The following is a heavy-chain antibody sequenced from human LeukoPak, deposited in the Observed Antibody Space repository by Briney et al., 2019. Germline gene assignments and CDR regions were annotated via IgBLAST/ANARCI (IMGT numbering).Heavy chain of an antibody. CDR3: AKSVADYYDSSGYNYYMDV. D-gene: IGHD3-22*01. CDR1: GFTFDDYA. CDR2: ISWNSGSI. Sequence: GRSLRLSCAASGFTFDDYAMHWVRQAPGKGLEWVSGISWNSGSIGYADSVKGRFTISRDDAKNSLYLQMNSLRAEDTALYYCAKSVADYYDSSGYNYYMDVWGKGTTVTISS. J-gene: IGHJ6*03. V-gene: IGHV3-9*01.